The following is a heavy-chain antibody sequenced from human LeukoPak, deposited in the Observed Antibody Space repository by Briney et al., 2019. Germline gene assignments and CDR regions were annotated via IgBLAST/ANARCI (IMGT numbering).Heavy chain of an antibody. Sequence: ASLKVSSKASGYTFTGYYIHSVRQTPGQGLEWMGWINPNSGGTNYAQKFQGRVTMTRDTSISTAYMELSRLRSDDTAVYDCARELVAGEDYYYYGMDVWGQGTTVTVSS. J-gene: IGHJ6*02. V-gene: IGHV1-2*02. CDR1: GYTFTGYY. CDR3: ARELVAGEDYYYYGMDV. D-gene: IGHD6-19*01. CDR2: INPNSGGT.